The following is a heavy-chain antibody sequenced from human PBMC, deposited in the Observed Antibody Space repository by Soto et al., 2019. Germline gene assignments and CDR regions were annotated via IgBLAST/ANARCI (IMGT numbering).Heavy chain of an antibody. V-gene: IGHV4-61*08. CDR3: SLDLWGYCGTDCYPLDF. J-gene: IGHJ6*02. CDR2: LYNTGST. Sequence: SGEYYGSWIRQTTKKGLEWIGYLYNTGSTIYNPSLEIRVTISVDTSKIQFSLILNSVTAADTAVYYFSLDLWGYCGTDCYPLDFLVPGSTVTVSS. CDR1: SGEYY. D-gene: IGHD2-21*02.